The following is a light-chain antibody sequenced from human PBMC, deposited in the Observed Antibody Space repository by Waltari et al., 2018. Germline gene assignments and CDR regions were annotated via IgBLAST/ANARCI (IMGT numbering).Light chain of an antibody. V-gene: IGKV1-9*01. CDR3: QLLNNYPPIT. CDR2: AAS. J-gene: IGKJ5*01. Sequence: DIHLTQSPSFLSASVGDRVTFTCRASQAISSYLAWYQQKPGNAPKLLIYAASTLQSGVPSRFSDSGSGTEFTLTISSLQPEDFATYYCQLLNNYPPITFGQGTRLEI. CDR1: QAISSY.